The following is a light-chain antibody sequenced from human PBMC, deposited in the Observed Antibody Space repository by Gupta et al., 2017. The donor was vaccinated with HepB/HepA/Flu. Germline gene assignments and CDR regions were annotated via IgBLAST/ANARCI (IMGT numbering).Light chain of an antibody. Sequence: DIVLPQSPGTLSFSPGDRATLSCRARQIISRDYFAWYQQKHGQAPRLLIHGTSSRATGVPDRFSGSGXGTXFTLIIXRLEPEDFAVYYCQQGNRSQFTFGXGTKLDIK. V-gene: IGKV3-20*01. J-gene: IGKJ2*01. CDR3: QQGNRSQFT. CDR2: GTS. CDR1: QIISRDY.